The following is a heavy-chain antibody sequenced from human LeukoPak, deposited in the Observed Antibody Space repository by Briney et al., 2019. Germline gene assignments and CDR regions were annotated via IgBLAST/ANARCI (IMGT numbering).Heavy chain of an antibody. CDR3: ARARGGSYIY. D-gene: IGHD1-26*01. J-gene: IGHJ4*02. CDR2: INHSGST. CDR1: GFIFGDYA. Sequence: GSLRLSCTGSGFIFGDYAMNWVRQPPGKGLEWIGEINHSGSTNYNPSLKSRVTISVDTSKNQFSLKLSSVTAADTAVYYCARARGGSYIYWGQGTLVTVSS. V-gene: IGHV4-34*01.